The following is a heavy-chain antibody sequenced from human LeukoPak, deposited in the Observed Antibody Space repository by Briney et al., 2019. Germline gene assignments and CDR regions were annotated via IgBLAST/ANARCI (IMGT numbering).Heavy chain of an antibody. CDR2: VSYTGRT. CDR1: GVSLTDYY. CDR3: ARLLDNDISGDPDTFDV. D-gene: IGHD3-22*01. J-gene: IGHJ3*01. Sequence: KPSETLSLTCAVSGVSLTDYYWSWIRQPPGKRLEWIGYVSYTGRTKYNPSLQSRVTISIDTSKSQFSLKLTSVTSADTAVYSCARLLDNDISGDPDTFDVWGQGTTVIVSS. V-gene: IGHV4-59*01.